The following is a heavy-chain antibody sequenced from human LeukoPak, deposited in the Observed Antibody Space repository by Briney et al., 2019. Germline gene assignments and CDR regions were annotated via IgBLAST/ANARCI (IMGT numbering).Heavy chain of an antibody. D-gene: IGHD5-18*01. CDR3: ARGGYSYGTQFFDY. V-gene: IGHV3-53*01. J-gene: IGHJ4*02. Sequence: GGSLRLSCAASGFTFSSNYMSWVRQAPGKGLGWVSVIYSGDSTYYADSVKGRFTISRDNSKNTLYLQMNSLRAEDTAVYYCARGGYSYGTQFFDYWGQGTLVTVSS. CDR1: GFTFSSNY. CDR2: IYSGDST.